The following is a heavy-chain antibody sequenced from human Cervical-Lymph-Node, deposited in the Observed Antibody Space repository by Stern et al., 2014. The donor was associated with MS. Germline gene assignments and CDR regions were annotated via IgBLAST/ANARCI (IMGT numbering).Heavy chain of an antibody. CDR2: IYWNDAK. CDR1: GFSLSTSGVG. Sequence: QIHLKESGPMLVKPTQTLKLTCTFSGFSLSTSGVGVGRIRPPPGKALEGLTFIYWNDAKCYMPSLESSLTTDNDYSSNQFAPSMTNMDPEDTATYYCAHLTAVYRGFSYGCFDSWGQGTQVTVSS. CDR3: AHLTAVYRGFSYGCFDS. D-gene: IGHD5-18*01. J-gene: IGHJ4*02. V-gene: IGHV2-5*01.